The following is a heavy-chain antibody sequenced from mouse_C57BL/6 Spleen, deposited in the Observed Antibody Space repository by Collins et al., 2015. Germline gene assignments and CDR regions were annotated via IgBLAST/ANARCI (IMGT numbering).Heavy chain of an antibody. Sequence: QVQLLQPGAELVKPGASVKMSCKASGYTFTSYWITWVKQRPGQGLEWIGDIYPGSGSTNYNEKFKSKATLTVDTSSSTAYMQLSSLTSEDSAVYYCARSNPFITTADYFDYWGQGTTLTVSS. CDR1: GYTFTSYW. D-gene: IGHD1-1*01. J-gene: IGHJ2*01. CDR3: ARSNPFITTADYFDY. V-gene: IGHV1-55*01. CDR2: IYPGSGST.